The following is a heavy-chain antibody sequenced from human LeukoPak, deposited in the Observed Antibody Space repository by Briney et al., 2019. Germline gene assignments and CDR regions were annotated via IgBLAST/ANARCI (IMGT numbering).Heavy chain of an antibody. CDR1: GFTFDDYA. CDR3: ARSRWPEDY. V-gene: IGHV3-9*01. D-gene: IGHD4-23*01. Sequence: PGGSLRLSCAASGFTFDDYAIHWVRQAPGKGLEWVSGISWNSGSIGYADSVKGRFTISRDNAKNSLYLQMNSLRVEDTAVYYCARSRWPEDYWGQGTLVSVSS. J-gene: IGHJ4*02. CDR2: ISWNSGSI.